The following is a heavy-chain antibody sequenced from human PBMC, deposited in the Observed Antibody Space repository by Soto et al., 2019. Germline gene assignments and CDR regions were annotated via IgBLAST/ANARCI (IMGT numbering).Heavy chain of an antibody. J-gene: IGHJ3*02. D-gene: IGHD3-16*02. CDR1: GGSVSSGSYY. Sequence: QVQLQESGPGLVKPSETLSLTCTVSGGSVSSGSYYWSWIRQPPGKGLEWIGYIYYSGSSNYNPSLKSRVTISVDTSKNQFSLKLSSVTAADTAVYYCARDQIMITFGGVIVNDAFDIWGQGTMVTVSS. CDR2: IYYSGSS. CDR3: ARDQIMITFGGVIVNDAFDI. V-gene: IGHV4-61*01.